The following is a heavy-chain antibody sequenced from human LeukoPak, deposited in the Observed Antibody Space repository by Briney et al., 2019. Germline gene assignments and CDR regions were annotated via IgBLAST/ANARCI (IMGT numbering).Heavy chain of an antibody. CDR2: ISNDGSNK. D-gene: IGHD1-26*01. Sequence: GGSLRLSCAASGFTFSSYAMSWVRQAPGKGLEWVAVISNDGSNKYYVDSVKGRLIISRDNSENTLYLQMNSLRAEDTAVYYCAKETGRWELEWGQGTLVTVSS. J-gene: IGHJ4*02. CDR3: AKETGRWELE. CDR1: GFTFSSYA. V-gene: IGHV3-30*18.